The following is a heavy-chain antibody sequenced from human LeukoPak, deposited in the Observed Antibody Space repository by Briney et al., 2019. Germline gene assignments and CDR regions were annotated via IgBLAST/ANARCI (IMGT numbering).Heavy chain of an antibody. J-gene: IGHJ4*02. Sequence: SETLSLTCTVSGGSISSYYWSWIRQPPGKGLEWIGYIYYSGTTNYNPSLQSRVFISVDTSKNQFSLDLTSVTAADTAVYYCATYSDITGSFDYWGQGTLVTVSS. CDR1: GGSISSYY. V-gene: IGHV4-59*01. CDR3: ATYSDITGSFDY. CDR2: IYYSGTT. D-gene: IGHD3-22*01.